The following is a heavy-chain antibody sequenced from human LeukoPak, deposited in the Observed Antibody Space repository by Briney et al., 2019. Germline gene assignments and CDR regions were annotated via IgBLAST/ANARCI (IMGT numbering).Heavy chain of an antibody. CDR3: ARYMVRGDPFDY. Sequence: ASVKVSCKASGYTFTSYGISWVRQAPGQGLEWMGWISAYNGNTNYAQKRQGRVTMTTDKSTSTACMELRSVRSDDAAVYYCARYMVRGDPFDYWGQGTLVTVSS. J-gene: IGHJ4*02. CDR1: GYTFTSYG. CDR2: ISAYNGNT. V-gene: IGHV1-18*01. D-gene: IGHD3-10*01.